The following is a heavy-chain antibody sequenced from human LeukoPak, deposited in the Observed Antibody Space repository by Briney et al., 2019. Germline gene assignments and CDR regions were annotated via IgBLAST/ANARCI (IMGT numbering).Heavy chain of an antibody. V-gene: IGHV1-8*03. J-gene: IGHJ4*02. CDR2: MNPNSGNT. Sequence: ASVKVSCKASGYTFTSYDINWVRQATGQGLEWMGWMNPNSGNTGYAQKFQGRVTITRNTSISTAYMELRSLRSDDTAVYYCARDLDEGWSDYWGQGTLVTVSS. D-gene: IGHD2-15*01. CDR1: GYTFTSYD. CDR3: ARDLDEGWSDY.